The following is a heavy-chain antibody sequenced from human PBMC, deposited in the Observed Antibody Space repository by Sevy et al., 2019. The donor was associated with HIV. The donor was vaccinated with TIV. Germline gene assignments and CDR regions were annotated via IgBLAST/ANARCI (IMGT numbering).Heavy chain of an antibody. V-gene: IGHV1-69*13. CDR1: GGTFSSYA. Sequence: ASVKVSCKASGGTFSSYAISWVRQAPGQGLEWMGGIIPIFGTENYAQKFQGRVTITADESTSTAYMELSSLRSEDTAVYYCARVSILGYCSSTSCAANYYYYGMDVWGQGTTVTVSS. J-gene: IGHJ6*02. D-gene: IGHD2-2*01. CDR2: IIPIFGTE. CDR3: ARVSILGYCSSTSCAANYYYYGMDV.